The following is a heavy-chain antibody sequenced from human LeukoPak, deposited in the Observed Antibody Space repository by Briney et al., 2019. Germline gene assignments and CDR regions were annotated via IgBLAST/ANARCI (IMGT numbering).Heavy chain of an antibody. CDR2: IYYSGST. V-gene: IGHV4-39*07. Sequence: SETLSLTCTVSGGSISSSSYYWGWIRQPPGKGLEWIGSIYYSGSTYYNPSLKRRVTISVDTSKNQFSLKLNSVTAADTAVYYCARMGGGIAVAFDIWGQGTMVTVSS. CDR3: ARMGGGIAVAFDI. D-gene: IGHD6-19*01. J-gene: IGHJ3*02. CDR1: GGSISSSSYY.